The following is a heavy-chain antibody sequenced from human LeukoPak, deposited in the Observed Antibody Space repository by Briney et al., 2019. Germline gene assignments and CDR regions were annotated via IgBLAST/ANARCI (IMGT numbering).Heavy chain of an antibody. Sequence: SETLSLTCAVYGGSFSGYYWSWIRQPPGKGLEWIGEINHSGSTNYNPSLKRRVTISVDTSKNQFSLKLSSVTAAETAVYYCARQYSDILTGYHRGELYWYFDLWGRGTLVTVSS. V-gene: IGHV4-34*01. J-gene: IGHJ2*01. CDR3: ARQYSDILTGYHRGELYWYFDL. D-gene: IGHD3-9*01. CDR1: GGSFSGYY. CDR2: INHSGST.